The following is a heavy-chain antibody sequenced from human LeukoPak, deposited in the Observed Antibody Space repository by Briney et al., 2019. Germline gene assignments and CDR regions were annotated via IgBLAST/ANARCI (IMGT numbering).Heavy chain of an antibody. D-gene: IGHD6-13*01. J-gene: IGHJ4*02. CDR3: ASLSGYSSSPRDY. CDR1: GGSISSYY. CDR2: IYYSGST. Sequence: SETLSLTCTVSGGSISSYYWSWIRQPPGKGLEWIGYIYYSGSTNYNPSLKSRVTISVDTSKNQFSLKLSSVTAADTAVYYCASLSGYSSSPRDYWGQGTLVTVSS. V-gene: IGHV4-59*08.